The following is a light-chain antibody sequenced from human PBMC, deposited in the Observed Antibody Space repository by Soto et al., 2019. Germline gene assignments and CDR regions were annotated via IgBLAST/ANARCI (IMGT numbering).Light chain of an antibody. V-gene: IGLV2-14*01. J-gene: IGLJ1*01. CDR3: SSYTNINTRACV. CDR2: EVT. Sequence: QSALTQPASVSGSPGQSITISCTGTSGDIGSYNRVSWYQQHPGKAPKLIIYEVTVQPSGVSNRFSGSKAGNPASLAISGLQAEAEAEYYGSSYTNINTRACVFGTGTKLTVL. CDR1: SGDIGSYNR.